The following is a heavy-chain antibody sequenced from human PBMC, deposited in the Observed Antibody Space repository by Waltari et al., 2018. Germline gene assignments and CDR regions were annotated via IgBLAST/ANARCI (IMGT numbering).Heavy chain of an antibody. CDR1: GSSFTSYW. CDR3: ARPIAAAGTYDFDY. Sequence: EVQLVQSGAEVKKPGESLKISCKGSGSSFTSYWIGWVRQLPGTGLEWMGIILPCDSITMYSPPFQGQVTSPDDKSISTSYLQGGSLKASDTAMYYCARPIAAAGTYDFDYWGQGTLVTVSS. CDR2: ILPCDSIT. J-gene: IGHJ4*02. V-gene: IGHV5-51*03. D-gene: IGHD6-13*01.